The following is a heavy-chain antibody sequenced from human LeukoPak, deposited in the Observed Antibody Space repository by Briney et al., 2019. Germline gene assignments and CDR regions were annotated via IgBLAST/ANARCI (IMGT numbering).Heavy chain of an antibody. D-gene: IGHD6-13*01. CDR2: IWHDATNK. CDR1: GFTFSTYG. J-gene: IGHJ4*02. CDR3: ARESEAAGTVSRQTFDY. Sequence: GGSLRLSCGASGFTFSTYGMHWVRQAPGKGLEWVGVIWHDATNKYYVDSVEGRFTIFRDNSKNMLYLQMNSLRVEDTAVYYCARESEAAGTVSRQTFDYWGQGTLVTVSS. V-gene: IGHV3-33*01.